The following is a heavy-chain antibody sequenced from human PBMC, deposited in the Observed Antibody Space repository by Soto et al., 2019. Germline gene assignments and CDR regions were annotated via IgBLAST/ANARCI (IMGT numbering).Heavy chain of an antibody. D-gene: IGHD3-3*01. J-gene: IGHJ6*02. CDR3: ARGPSYDFWSGYYTKYYYYYGMDV. CDR1: GGSFSGYY. Sequence: SETLSLTCAVYGGSFSGYYWSWIRQPPGKGLEWIGEINHSGSTNYNPSLKSRVTISVDTSKNQFSLKLSSVTAADTAVYYCARGPSYDFWSGYYTKYYYYYGMDVWGQGTTVTVSS. V-gene: IGHV4-34*01. CDR2: INHSGST.